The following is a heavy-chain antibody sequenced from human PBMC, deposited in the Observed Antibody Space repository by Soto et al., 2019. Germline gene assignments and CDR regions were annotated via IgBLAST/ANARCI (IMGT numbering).Heavy chain of an antibody. Sequence: SETLSLTCAVSGGSVSSTNWWSWVRQSPGKGLEWIGEIYHSGSTNYNPSLKSRVTISVDKSKNQFSLKLSSVTAADTAVYYCARDLGYDSSGYNDAFDIWGQGTMVTVSS. J-gene: IGHJ3*02. CDR1: GGSVSSTNW. CDR2: IYHSGST. D-gene: IGHD3-22*01. V-gene: IGHV4-4*02. CDR3: ARDLGYDSSGYNDAFDI.